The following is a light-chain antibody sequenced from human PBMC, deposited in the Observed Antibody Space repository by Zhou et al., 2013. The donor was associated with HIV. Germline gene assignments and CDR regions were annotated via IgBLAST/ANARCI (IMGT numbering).Light chain of an antibody. V-gene: IGKV3-20*01. CDR3: QLSGTSPYT. J-gene: IGKJ2*01. CDR1: QSLPISS. Sequence: EIVVTQSPGTLSLSPGNRATLSCRTSQSLPISSVAWYQHKPGQAPRLVMFDVSRRAIGIPDRFSGSGSGTDFTLSIRSLGPEDFAVYYCQLSGTSPYTFGQGTKLEI. CDR2: DVS.